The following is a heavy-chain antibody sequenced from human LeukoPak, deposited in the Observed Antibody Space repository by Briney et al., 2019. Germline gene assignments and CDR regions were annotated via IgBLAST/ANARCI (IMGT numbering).Heavy chain of an antibody. CDR3: AKDIKAYYSSNQEGAFDI. J-gene: IGHJ3*02. D-gene: IGHD6-13*01. V-gene: IGHV3-21*04. CDR1: GFTFSSYS. CDR2: ISDSSFYI. Sequence: PGGSLRLSCAASGFTFSSYSMSWVRQAPGKGLEWVSSISDSSFYIYYADSVEGRFTISRDNAKNSLYLQMNSLRAEDTALYYCAKDIKAYYSSNQEGAFDIWGQGTMVTVSS.